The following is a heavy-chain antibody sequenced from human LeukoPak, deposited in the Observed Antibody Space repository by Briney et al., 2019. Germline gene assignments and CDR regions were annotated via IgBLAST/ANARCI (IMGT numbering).Heavy chain of an antibody. J-gene: IGHJ3*02. Sequence: PGGSLRLSCAASGFTFSSDAMSWVRQAPGKGLEWVSAISGSGGSTYYADSVKGRFTISRDNSKNTLFLQMNRLRVEDTAIYYCATRGHSGYDSPRDAFDIWGQGTMVTVSS. CDR2: ISGSGGST. V-gene: IGHV3-23*01. CDR1: GFTFSSDA. CDR3: ATRGHSGYDSPRDAFDI. D-gene: IGHD5-12*01.